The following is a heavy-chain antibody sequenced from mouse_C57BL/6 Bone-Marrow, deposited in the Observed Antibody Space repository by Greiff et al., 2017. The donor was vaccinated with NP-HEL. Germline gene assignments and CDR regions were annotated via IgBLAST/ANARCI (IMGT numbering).Heavy chain of an antibody. V-gene: IGHV14-4*01. CDR2: IDPENGDT. Sequence: EVQVVESGAELVRPGASVKLSCTASGFNIKDDYMHWVKQRPEQGLEWIGWIDPENGDTEYASKFQGKATITADTSSNTAYLQLSSLTSEDTAVYYCTTPYYGSSYAYFDYWGQGTTLTVSS. CDR3: TTPYYGSSYAYFDY. D-gene: IGHD1-1*01. J-gene: IGHJ2*01. CDR1: GFNIKDDY.